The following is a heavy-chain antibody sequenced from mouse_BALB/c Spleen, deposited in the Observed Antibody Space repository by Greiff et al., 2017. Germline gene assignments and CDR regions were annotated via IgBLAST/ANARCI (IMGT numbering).Heavy chain of an antibody. V-gene: IGHV14-3*02. D-gene: IGHD4-1*01. CDR1: GFNIKDTY. CDR2: IDPANGKT. CDR3: APNWDNAMDY. J-gene: IGHJ4*01. Sequence: VQLQQSGAELVKPGASVKLSCTASGFNIKDTYMHWVKQRPEQGLEWIGRIDPANGKTKYDPKFQGKATITADTASNTAYLQLSSLTSEDTAVYYCAPNWDNAMDYWGQGTSVTVSS.